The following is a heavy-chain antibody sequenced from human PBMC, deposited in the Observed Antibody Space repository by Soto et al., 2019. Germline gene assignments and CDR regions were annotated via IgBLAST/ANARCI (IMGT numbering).Heavy chain of an antibody. CDR3: ASGPTGWFGYDY. CDR1: GFTFSSSW. J-gene: IGHJ4*02. V-gene: IGHV3-74*01. Sequence: DVQLVESGGGLVQPGGSLRLSCAASGFTFSSSWMHWVRQAPGKGLVWVSRINSGASTTNYADSVKGRLTISRDNAKNTLYMHIDSLTVDDTAVYYCASGPTGWFGYDYWGQGTLVTVSS. D-gene: IGHD3-10*01. CDR2: INSGASTT.